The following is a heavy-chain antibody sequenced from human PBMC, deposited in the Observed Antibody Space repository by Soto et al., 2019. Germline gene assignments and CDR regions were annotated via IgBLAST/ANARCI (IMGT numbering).Heavy chain of an antibody. CDR1: GFSFSDVRMG. CDR2: IFSNDKP. V-gene: IGHV2-26*01. Sequence: QVTLKESGPVLVKPTETLTLTCTVSGFSFSDVRMGVSWIRQPPGKALEWLALIFSNDKPSYNTSLESRLTISKDTSKSQVVFTMTNMVPVDTATYYCARIGQQLALDYWGQGALVTVSS. J-gene: IGHJ4*02. D-gene: IGHD6-6*01. CDR3: ARIGQQLALDY.